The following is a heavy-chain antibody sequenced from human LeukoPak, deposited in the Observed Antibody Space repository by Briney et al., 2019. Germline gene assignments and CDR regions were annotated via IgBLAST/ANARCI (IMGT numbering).Heavy chain of an antibody. CDR2: IYYSGSS. CDR3: ARQRGGGYWYFDL. J-gene: IGHJ2*01. V-gene: IGHV4-39*01. Sequence: PSETLSLTCTVSGGSISSSSYYWGWIRQPPGKGLEWIGNIYYSGSSYYNPSLKSRVTISVDTSKNHFSLKLSSVTAADTAVYYCARQRGGGYWYFDLWSRGTLVTVSS. CDR1: GGSISSSSYY.